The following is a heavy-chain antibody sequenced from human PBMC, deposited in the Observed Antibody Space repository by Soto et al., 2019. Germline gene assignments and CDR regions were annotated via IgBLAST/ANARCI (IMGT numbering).Heavy chain of an antibody. Sequence: QVQLVQYGAEVKKPGASVKVSCKASGYTCTSYGISWVRQARGQGLEWMGWISVYNGNTNYAQKLQGRVTMTTDTSTSTAYMELRSLRSDDTAVYYCASGWFGEFVYYFDYWGQGTLVTVSS. V-gene: IGHV1-18*01. CDR3: ASGWFGEFVYYFDY. CDR1: GYTCTSYG. CDR2: ISVYNGNT. D-gene: IGHD3-10*01. J-gene: IGHJ4*02.